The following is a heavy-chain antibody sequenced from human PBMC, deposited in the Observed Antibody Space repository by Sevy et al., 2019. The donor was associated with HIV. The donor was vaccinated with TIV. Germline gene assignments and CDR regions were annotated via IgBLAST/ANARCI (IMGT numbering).Heavy chain of an antibody. Sequence: GGSLRLSCAASGFTLSSYAMHWVRQAPGKGLEWVASIKQDGSKKYYVNSVKGRFSISRDKAKNSLYLQMNSLRGDDTALYYCARVFSGSAPGFDYWGQGTLVTVSS. CDR3: ARVFSGSAPGFDY. CDR1: GFTLSSYA. D-gene: IGHD6-19*01. V-gene: IGHV3-7*01. CDR2: IKQDGSKK. J-gene: IGHJ4*02.